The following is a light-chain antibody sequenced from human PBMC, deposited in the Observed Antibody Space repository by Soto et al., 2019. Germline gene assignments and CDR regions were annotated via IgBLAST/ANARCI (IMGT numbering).Light chain of an antibody. Sequence: EIVLTQSPATLSLSPGERATLSCRASQSVNNYLHWYQQRPGQAPRLLIFDASNRATGIPARFSGSGSATDFTLTISSLAPEDFAVYYCQHRSIWPVSFGQGTRLEIK. J-gene: IGKJ5*01. CDR1: QSVNNY. CDR2: DAS. V-gene: IGKV3-11*01. CDR3: QHRSIWPVS.